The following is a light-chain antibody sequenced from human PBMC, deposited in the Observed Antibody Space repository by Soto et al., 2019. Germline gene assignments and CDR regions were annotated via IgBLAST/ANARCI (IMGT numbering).Light chain of an antibody. CDR1: QSVSSN. CDR2: DAS. Sequence: EIVMTQSPATLSASPGEGATLSCRASQSVSSNLAWYQQKPGQAPRLLIHDASARATGIPGRFSGSGFGTEFTLTISSLQSEDFAVYYCQQYNSWPPMYTFGQGTKLEIK. J-gene: IGKJ2*01. CDR3: QQYNSWPPMYT. V-gene: IGKV3-15*01.